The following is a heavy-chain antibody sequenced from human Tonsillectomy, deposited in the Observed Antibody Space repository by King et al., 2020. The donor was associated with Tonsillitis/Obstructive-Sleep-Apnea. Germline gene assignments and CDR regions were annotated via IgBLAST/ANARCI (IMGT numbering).Heavy chain of an antibody. V-gene: IGHV1-2*06. CDR1: GYTFTGYY. J-gene: IGHJ4*02. D-gene: IGHD3-9*01. CDR3: ATDCDILTGYYPDS. CDR2: INPNSGGT. Sequence: VQLVESGAEVKKPGASVKVSCKASGYTFTGYYMHWVRQAPGQGLEWMGRINPNSGGTNYAQKFQGRVTMTRDTSISTAYMELSRLRSDDTAVYYCATDCDILTGYYPDSWGQGTLVTVSS.